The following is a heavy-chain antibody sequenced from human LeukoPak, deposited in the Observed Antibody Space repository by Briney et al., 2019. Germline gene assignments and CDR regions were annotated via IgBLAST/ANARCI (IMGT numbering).Heavy chain of an antibody. V-gene: IGHV3-7*03. Sequence: GGSLRLSCAASGFTFSSYWMSWVRQAPGKGLEWVANIKQDGSEKYYVDSVKGRFTISSDNAKNSLYLQMNSLRAEDTAVYYCARVRVGVAATPLDYWGQGTLVTVSS. CDR2: IKQDGSEK. D-gene: IGHD2-15*01. J-gene: IGHJ4*02. CDR3: ARVRVGVAATPLDY. CDR1: GFTFSSYW.